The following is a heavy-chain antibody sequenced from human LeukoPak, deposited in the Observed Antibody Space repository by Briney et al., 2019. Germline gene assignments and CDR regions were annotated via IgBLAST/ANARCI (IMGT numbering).Heavy chain of an antibody. Sequence: RSLRLSCAASGFTFSSYGMHWVRQAPGKGLEWVAVIWYDGSNKYYADSVKGRFTISRDNSKNTLYLQMNSLRAEDTAVYYCARVPEGVAAAGTGAFDIWGQGTMVTVSS. CDR3: ARVPEGVAAAGTGAFDI. CDR1: GFTFSSYG. V-gene: IGHV3-33*01. CDR2: IWYDGSNK. D-gene: IGHD6-13*01. J-gene: IGHJ3*02.